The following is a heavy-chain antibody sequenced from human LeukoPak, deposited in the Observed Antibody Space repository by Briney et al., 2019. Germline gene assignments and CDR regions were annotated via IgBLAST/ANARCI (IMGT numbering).Heavy chain of an antibody. V-gene: IGHV3-21*01. CDR1: GFTFSSYS. CDR3: ARQLYSSSGDDAFDI. J-gene: IGHJ3*02. D-gene: IGHD6-6*01. Sequence: PVGSLRLSCAASGFTFSSYSMNWVRQAPGKGLEWVSSISSSSSYIYYADSVKGRFTISRDNAKNSLYLQMNSLRAEDTAVYYCARQLYSSSGDDAFDIWGQGTMVTVSS. CDR2: ISSSSSYI.